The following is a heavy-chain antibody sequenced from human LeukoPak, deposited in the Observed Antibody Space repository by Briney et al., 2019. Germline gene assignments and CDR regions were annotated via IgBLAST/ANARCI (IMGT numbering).Heavy chain of an antibody. D-gene: IGHD5-18*01. CDR2: IYYSGST. Sequence: PSQTLSLTCTVSGGSISSGGYYWSWIRQHPGKGLEWIGYIYYSGSTYYNPSLKSRVTISVDTSKNQFSLKLSSVTAADTAVYYCARYVDTAMVTPSLANWFDPWGQGTLVTVSS. J-gene: IGHJ5*02. CDR3: ARYVDTAMVTPSLANWFDP. V-gene: IGHV4-31*03. CDR1: GGSISSGGYY.